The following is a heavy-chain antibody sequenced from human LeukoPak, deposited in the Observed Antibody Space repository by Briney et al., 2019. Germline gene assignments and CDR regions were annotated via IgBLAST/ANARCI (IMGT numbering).Heavy chain of an antibody. J-gene: IGHJ6*02. CDR2: ISGSGGST. V-gene: IGHV3-23*01. CDR3: AKANFDWRYYYYGMDV. CDR1: RFIFSSYN. Sequence: GGSLRLSCAASRFIFSSYNMNWVRQAPGKGLEWVSAISGSGGSTYYADSVKGRFTISRDNSKNTLYLQMNSLRAEDTAVYYCAKANFDWRYYYYGMDVWGQGTTVTVSS. D-gene: IGHD3-9*01.